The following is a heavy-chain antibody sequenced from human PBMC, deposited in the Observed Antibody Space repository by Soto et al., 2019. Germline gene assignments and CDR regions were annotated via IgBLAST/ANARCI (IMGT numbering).Heavy chain of an antibody. CDR3: ARDSVYNKDPSDY. CDR1: GGTFSSYA. Sequence: ASVKVSCKASGGTFSSYAISWVRQAPGQGLEWMGWIIANIGNTNYAQKLQGRVTMTTDTSTSTAYMELRSLRSDDTAVYYCARDSVYNKDPSDYWGQGTLVTVSS. J-gene: IGHJ4*02. D-gene: IGHD2-8*01. CDR2: IIANIGNT. V-gene: IGHV1-18*01.